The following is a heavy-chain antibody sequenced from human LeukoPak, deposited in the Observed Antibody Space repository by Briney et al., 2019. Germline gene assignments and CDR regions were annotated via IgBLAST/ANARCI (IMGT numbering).Heavy chain of an antibody. CDR2: IYYSGNT. CDR1: GFTFSSQA. V-gene: IGHV4-39*01. D-gene: IGHD3/OR15-3a*01. Sequence: GSLRLSCSASGFTFSSQAMSWVRQPPGKGLEWIGSIYYSGNTYYNASLKSQVSISIDTSKNQFSLRLTSVTAADTAVYYCARQTGSGLFILPGGQGTLVTVSS. J-gene: IGHJ4*02. CDR3: ARQTGSGLFILP.